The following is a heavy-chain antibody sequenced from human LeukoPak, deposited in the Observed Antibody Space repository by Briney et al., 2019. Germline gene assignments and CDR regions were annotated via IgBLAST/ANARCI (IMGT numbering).Heavy chain of an antibody. CDR3: ARNYNGMSC. CDR2: INWSSATI. Sequence: PGRSLRLSCAASGFTFDNYAMHWVRQAPGKGLEWVSGINWSSATIAYADSVKGRFTISRDNAKNTLYLQMNSLRAEDTAMYYCARNYNGMSCWGQGTLVIVSS. J-gene: IGHJ4*02. D-gene: IGHD1-26*01. V-gene: IGHV3-9*01. CDR1: GFTFDNYA.